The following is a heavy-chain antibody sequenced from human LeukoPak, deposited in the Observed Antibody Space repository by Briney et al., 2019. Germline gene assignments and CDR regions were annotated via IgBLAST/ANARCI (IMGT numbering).Heavy chain of an antibody. CDR1: GYLFTTYW. V-gene: IGHV5-51*01. CDR3: ARLTSGRYNVYGMDV. Sequence: GESLKISCKGSGYLFTTYWIAWVRQMPGKGLEWMGVIYSADSDVRYSPSFQGQVTISVDKSINTAYLQWTTLKASDTATYYCARLTSGRYNVYGMDVWGQRTTVTVSS. CDR2: IYSADSDV. J-gene: IGHJ6*02. D-gene: IGHD5/OR15-5a*01.